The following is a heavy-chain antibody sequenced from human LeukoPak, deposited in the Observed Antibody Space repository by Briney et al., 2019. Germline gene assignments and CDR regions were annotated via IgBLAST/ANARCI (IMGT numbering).Heavy chain of an antibody. J-gene: IGHJ4*02. CDR3: ARSGRGAAGTRYISDF. V-gene: IGHV4-34*01. CDR1: GGPFNGYY. Sequence: SETLSLTCAVYGGPFNGYYWSWIRQPPGKGLEWIGEINHSGSTNYNPSLKSRVTVSIHTSKNQFSLKLNSVTAADTAVYYCARSGRGAAGTRYISDFWGQGTLVTVSS. D-gene: IGHD6-13*01. CDR2: INHSGST.